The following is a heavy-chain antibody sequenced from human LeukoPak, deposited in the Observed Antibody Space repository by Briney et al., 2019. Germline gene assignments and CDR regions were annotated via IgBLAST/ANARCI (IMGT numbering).Heavy chain of an antibody. CDR2: IYYSGST. CDR1: GGSFSGYY. Sequence: SETLSLTCAVYGGSFSGYYWSWIRQPPGKGLEWIAYIYYSGSTNYNPSLKSRVTISVDTSNNQFSLKLSSVTAADTAVYYCARITYGDNHFDIWGQGTMVTVSS. J-gene: IGHJ3*02. D-gene: IGHD4-23*01. V-gene: IGHV4-59*01. CDR3: ARITYGDNHFDI.